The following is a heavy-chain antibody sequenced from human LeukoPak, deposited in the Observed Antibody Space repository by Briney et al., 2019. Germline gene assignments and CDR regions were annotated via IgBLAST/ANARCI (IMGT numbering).Heavy chain of an antibody. Sequence: PGGSLRLSCAASGFTFSSYAMSWVRQAPGKGLEWVSGISWNSGSIGYADSVKGRFTISRDNAKNSLYLQMNSLRAEDTALYYCAKDSSSGYYLLTYFDYWGQGTLVTVSS. CDR1: GFTFSSYA. J-gene: IGHJ4*02. CDR3: AKDSSSGYYLLTYFDY. CDR2: ISWNSGSI. V-gene: IGHV3-9*01. D-gene: IGHD3-22*01.